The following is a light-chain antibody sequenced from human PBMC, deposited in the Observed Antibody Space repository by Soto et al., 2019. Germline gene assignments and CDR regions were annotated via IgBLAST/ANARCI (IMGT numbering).Light chain of an antibody. CDR3: PQYGSSRT. V-gene: IGKV3-20*01. J-gene: IGKJ1*01. CDR2: GAS. CDR1: QSVSSSY. Sequence: EIVLTQSPGTLSLSPGERATLSCRASQSVSSSYLAWYQQKPGQAPRLLIYGASSRATGIPDRFSGSGSGTDFTLTISRLEPEDFAAYYCPQYGSSRTFGQGTKGEIK.